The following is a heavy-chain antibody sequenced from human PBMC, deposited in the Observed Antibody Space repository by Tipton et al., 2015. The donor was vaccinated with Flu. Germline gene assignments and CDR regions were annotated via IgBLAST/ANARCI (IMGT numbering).Heavy chain of an antibody. CDR2: ISSYDGNT. D-gene: IGHD6-6*01. V-gene: IGHV1-18*04. CDR3: ARDRSTSDY. Sequence: QLVQSGAEVKKPGASVKVSCKAFGYTFTNNGISWVRQAPGQGLEWMGWISSYDGNTNYAQNLQGRVTMTTDTSTNTAYMELRSLRSDDTAVYYCARDRSTSDYWGQGTQVTVSS. CDR1: GYTFTNNG. J-gene: IGHJ4*02.